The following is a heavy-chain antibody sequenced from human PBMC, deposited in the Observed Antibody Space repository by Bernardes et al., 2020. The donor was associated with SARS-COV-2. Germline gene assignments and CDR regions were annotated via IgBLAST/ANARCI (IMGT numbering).Heavy chain of an antibody. CDR3: ARGVGSGSYPSDY. Sequence: GSLTLSCPASGFTFSHSSMNWVRQAPGKGLEWVSFISTGSNFIYYADSVKGRFTISRDNAKNSLYLQMNSLRTEDTAVYYCARGVGSGSYPSDYWGQGTLVTVSS. CDR1: GFTFSHSS. CDR2: ISTGSNFI. V-gene: IGHV3-21*01. D-gene: IGHD1-26*01. J-gene: IGHJ4*02.